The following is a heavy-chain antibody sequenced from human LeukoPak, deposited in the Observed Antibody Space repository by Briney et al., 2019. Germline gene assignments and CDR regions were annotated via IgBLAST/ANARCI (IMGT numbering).Heavy chain of an antibody. V-gene: IGHV1-2*02. Sequence: ASVKVSCKASGYTFTDYYMHWVRQAPGQGLEWMGWINPKSGGTKYAQRFQGRVTMTRDTSINTACMELSRLRSDDTAVYYCXXXXXYYYDSSGSYDYWGQGTLVTVSS. D-gene: IGHD3-22*01. CDR3: XXXXXYYYDSSGSYDY. CDR2: INPKSGGT. J-gene: IGHJ4*02. CDR1: GYTFTDYY.